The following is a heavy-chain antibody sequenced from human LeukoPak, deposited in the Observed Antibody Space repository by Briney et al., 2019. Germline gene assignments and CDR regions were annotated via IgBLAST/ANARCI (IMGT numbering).Heavy chain of an antibody. V-gene: IGHV3-30*03. D-gene: IGHD6-13*01. CDR3: ARSLFSSSQHFDY. J-gene: IGHJ4*02. Sequence: GGSLRLSCAASGFIFSRYAMHWARQAPGRGLEWVAVISYDGSNKYYADSVKGRFTISRDDSKNTLYVQMNSLRADDTAVYYCARSLFSSSQHFDYWGQGTLVTVSS. CDR2: ISYDGSNK. CDR1: GFIFSRYA.